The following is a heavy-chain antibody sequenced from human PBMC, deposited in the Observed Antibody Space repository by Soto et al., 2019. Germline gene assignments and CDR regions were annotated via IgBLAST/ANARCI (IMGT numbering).Heavy chain of an antibody. CDR2: ISTDGSTI. CDR1: GFTFSDYY. J-gene: IGHJ6*02. Sequence: GGSLRLSCAASGFTFSDYYMSWIRQAPGKGLEWVSYISTDGSTIHYSDSVKGRFTTSRDNAKNSLYLQMNSLRAEDTAVYYCARVPVDYDFWSGYSKPYYYGMDVWGQGTTVTVSS. V-gene: IGHV3-11*04. D-gene: IGHD3-3*01. CDR3: ARVPVDYDFWSGYSKPYYYGMDV.